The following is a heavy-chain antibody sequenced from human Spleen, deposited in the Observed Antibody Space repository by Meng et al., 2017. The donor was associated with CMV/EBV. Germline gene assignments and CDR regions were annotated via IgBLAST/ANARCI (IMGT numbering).Heavy chain of an antibody. CDR2: ISWNSGSI. Sequence: GGSLRLSCAASGFTFDDYAMHWVRQAPGKGLEWVSGISWNSGSIGYADSVKGRFTVSRDNAKNFLYLQMNSLRAEDTAFYYCATLLYGSGSYYSDYWGQGTLVTVSS. D-gene: IGHD3-10*01. V-gene: IGHV3-9*01. CDR1: GFTFDDYA. J-gene: IGHJ4*02. CDR3: ATLLYGSGSYYSDY.